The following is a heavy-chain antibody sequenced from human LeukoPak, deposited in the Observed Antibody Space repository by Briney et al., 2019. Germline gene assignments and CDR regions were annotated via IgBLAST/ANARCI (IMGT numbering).Heavy chain of an antibody. Sequence: PSETLSLTCTVSGGSISSYYWSWIRQPPGKGLEWIGYIYYSGSTNYNPSLKSRVTISVDTSKNQFSLKLSSVTAADTAVYYCARDLPYNWNSHDAFDIWGQGTMVTVPS. CDR1: GGSISSYY. V-gene: IGHV4-59*01. D-gene: IGHD1-7*01. CDR2: IYYSGST. J-gene: IGHJ3*02. CDR3: ARDLPYNWNSHDAFDI.